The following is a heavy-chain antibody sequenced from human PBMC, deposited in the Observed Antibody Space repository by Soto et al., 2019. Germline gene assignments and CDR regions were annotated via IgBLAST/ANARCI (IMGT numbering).Heavy chain of an antibody. V-gene: IGHV3-30-3*01. J-gene: IGHJ4*02. Sequence: GGSLRLSCAASGFTFSSYAMHWVRQAPGKGLEWVAVISYDGSNKYYADSVKGRFTISRDNSKNTLYLQMNSLRAEDTAVCYCARVTCSGGSCYSRALDYWGQGTLVTVSS. CDR1: GFTFSSYA. CDR2: ISYDGSNK. D-gene: IGHD2-15*01. CDR3: ARVTCSGGSCYSRALDY.